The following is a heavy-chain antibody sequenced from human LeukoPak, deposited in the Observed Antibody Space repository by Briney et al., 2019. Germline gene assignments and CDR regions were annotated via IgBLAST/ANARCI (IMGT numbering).Heavy chain of an antibody. CDR1: GGSFSGYY. J-gene: IGHJ5*02. V-gene: IGHV4-34*01. CDR2: INHSGST. Sequence: SETLTLTCAVYGGSFSGYYWSWIRQPPGKGLEWIGEINHSGSTNYNPSLKSRVTISVDTSKNQFSLKLSSVTAADTAVYYCAGTTRRVRVWFDPWGQGTLVTVSS. D-gene: IGHD3-10*01. CDR3: AGTTRRVRVWFDP.